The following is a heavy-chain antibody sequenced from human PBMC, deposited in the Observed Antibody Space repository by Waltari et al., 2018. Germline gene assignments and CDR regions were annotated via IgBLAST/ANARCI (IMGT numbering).Heavy chain of an antibody. CDR2: IYYSGST. D-gene: IGHD3-22*01. V-gene: IGHV4-39*07. J-gene: IGHJ4*02. Sequence: QLQLQELGPGLVKPSETLSLTCTVSGGSISSSSYYWGWIRQPPGKGLEWIGSIYYSGSTYYNPSLRSRVTISVDTSKNQFSLKLSSVTAADTAVYYCARGASSGYYYGKQYYFDYWGQGTLVTVSS. CDR3: ARGASSGYYYGKQYYFDY. CDR1: GGSISSSSYY.